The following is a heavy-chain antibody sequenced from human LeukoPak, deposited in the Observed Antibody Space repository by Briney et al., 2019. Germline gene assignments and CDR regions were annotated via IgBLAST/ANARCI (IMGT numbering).Heavy chain of an antibody. CDR3: ARDPSIAAAGPHFDY. CDR1: GCTFTSYA. D-gene: IGHD6-13*01. Sequence: ASVKVSCKASGCTFTSYAMHWVRQAPGQRLEWMGWINAGNGNTKYSQKFQGRVTITRDTSASTAYMELSSLRSEDTAVYYCARDPSIAAAGPHFDYWGQGTLVAVSS. V-gene: IGHV1-3*01. J-gene: IGHJ4*02. CDR2: INAGNGNT.